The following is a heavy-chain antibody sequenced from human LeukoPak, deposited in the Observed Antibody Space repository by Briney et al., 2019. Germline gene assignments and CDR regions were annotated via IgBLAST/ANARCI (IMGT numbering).Heavy chain of an antibody. CDR2: IYYSGST. Sequence: SEILSLTCTVSGGSISSSSYYWGWIRQPPGKGLEWIGSIYYSGSTYYNPSLKSRVTISVDTSKNQFSLKLSSVTAADTAVYYCARDLVDVPGSGSIPYYYYGMDVWGQGTTVTVSS. J-gene: IGHJ6*02. CDR3: ARDLVDVPGSGSIPYYYYGMDV. CDR1: GGSISSSSYY. D-gene: IGHD3-10*01. V-gene: IGHV4-39*07.